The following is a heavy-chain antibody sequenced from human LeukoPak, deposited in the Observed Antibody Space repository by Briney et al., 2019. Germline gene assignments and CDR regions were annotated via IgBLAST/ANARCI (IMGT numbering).Heavy chain of an antibody. CDR3: VRSITIFGVVTSSLDY. CDR2: ISSNGGST. CDR1: GFTFSSYA. Sequence: GGSLRLSCAASGFTFSSYAMHWVRQAPGKGLEYVSAISSNGGSTYYANSVKGRFTISRDNSKNTLYLQMGSLRAEDMAVYYCVRSITIFGVVTSSLDYWGQGTLVTVSS. V-gene: IGHV3-64*01. J-gene: IGHJ4*02. D-gene: IGHD3-3*01.